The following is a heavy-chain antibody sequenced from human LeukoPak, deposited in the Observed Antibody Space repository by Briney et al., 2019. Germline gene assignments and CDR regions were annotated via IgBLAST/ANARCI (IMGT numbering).Heavy chain of an antibody. Sequence: GGSLRLSCAASGFTFSSYAMHWVRQAPGKGLEWVAVISYGGSNKYYADSVKGRFTISRDNSKNTLYLQMNSLRAEDTAVYYCARAPYYYDSSGYSGGMDVWGQGTTVTVSS. CDR2: ISYGGSNK. V-gene: IGHV3-30*04. J-gene: IGHJ6*02. CDR1: GFTFSSYA. D-gene: IGHD3-22*01. CDR3: ARAPYYYDSSGYSGGMDV.